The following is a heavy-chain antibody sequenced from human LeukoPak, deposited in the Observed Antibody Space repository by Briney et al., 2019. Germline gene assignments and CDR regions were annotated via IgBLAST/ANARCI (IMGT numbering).Heavy chain of an antibody. CDR3: AKDPANYDILTGYYY. D-gene: IGHD3-9*01. V-gene: IGHV3-33*06. J-gene: IGHJ4*02. CDR1: GFTFSSYG. Sequence: GGSLRLSCAASGFTFSSYGMHWVRQAPGKGLEWVAVIWYDGSNKYYADSVKGRFTISRDNSKNTLYLQMNSLRAEDTAVYYCAKDPANYDILTGYYYWGQGTLVTVSS. CDR2: IWYDGSNK.